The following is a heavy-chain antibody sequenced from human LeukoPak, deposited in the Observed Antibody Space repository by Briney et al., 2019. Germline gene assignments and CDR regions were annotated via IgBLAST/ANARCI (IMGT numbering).Heavy chain of an antibody. J-gene: IGHJ5*02. CDR2: ISSSSSNI. CDR1: GFTFSSYS. D-gene: IGHD3-10*01. CDR3: ARERGDILMPNWFNP. Sequence: GSLRLSCAASGFTFSSYSMNWVRQAPGKGLEWVSYISSSSSNIYYADSVKGRFTISRDNAKNSLYLQMNSLRAEDTAVYYCARERGDILMPNWFNPWGQGTLVTVSS. V-gene: IGHV3-48*01.